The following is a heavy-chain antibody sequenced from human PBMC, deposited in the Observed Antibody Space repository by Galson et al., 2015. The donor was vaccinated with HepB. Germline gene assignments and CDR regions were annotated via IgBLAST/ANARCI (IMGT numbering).Heavy chain of an antibody. CDR2: INAGNGNT. V-gene: IGHV1-3*01. Sequence: SVKVSCKASGYTFTSYAMHWVRQAPGQRLEWMGWINAGNGNTKYSQKFQGRVTITRDTSASTAYMELSSLRSEDTAVYYCALRDALRGQIAAAGTWFDPWGQGTLVTVSS. D-gene: IGHD6-13*01. CDR1: GYTFTSYA. CDR3: ALRDALRGQIAAAGTWFDP. J-gene: IGHJ5*02.